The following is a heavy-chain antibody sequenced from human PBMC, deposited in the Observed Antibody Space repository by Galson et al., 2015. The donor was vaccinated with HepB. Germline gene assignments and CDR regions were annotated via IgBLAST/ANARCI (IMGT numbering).Heavy chain of an antibody. J-gene: IGHJ4*02. Sequence: SETLSLTCTVSGGSISSYYWSWIRQPPGKGLEWIGYIYYSGSTNYNPSLKSRVTISVDTSKNQFSLRLNSVTAADTAVFYCARHRRSPHSSSWYYFDYWGQGTLVTVSS. CDR1: GGSISSYY. CDR3: ARHRRSPHSSSWYYFDY. D-gene: IGHD6-13*01. CDR2: IYYSGST. V-gene: IGHV4-59*08.